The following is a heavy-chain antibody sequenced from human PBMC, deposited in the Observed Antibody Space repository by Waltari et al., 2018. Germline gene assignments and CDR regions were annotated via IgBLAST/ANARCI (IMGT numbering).Heavy chain of an antibody. CDR2: IYHSGST. V-gene: IGHV4-38-2*01. Sequence: QVQLQESGPGLVKPSETLSLTCAVSGYSISSGYYWGWIRQPPGKGLEWIGSIYHSGSTDYNPSRKSRVTISVDTSKNQFSLKLSSVTAADTAVYYCARLEPDGMDVWGQGTTVTVSS. CDR3: ARLEPDGMDV. CDR1: GYSISSGYY. J-gene: IGHJ6*02.